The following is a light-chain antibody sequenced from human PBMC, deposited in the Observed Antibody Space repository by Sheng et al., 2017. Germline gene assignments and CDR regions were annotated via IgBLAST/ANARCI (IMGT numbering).Light chain of an antibody. CDR2: GAS. V-gene: IGKV3-15*01. Sequence: EIVLTQSPGTLSLSPGERATLSCRASQSVSSSYLAWYQQKPGQAPRLLLYGASTRAARIPARFSGSGSGTEFTLTISSLQSEDFAVYYCQQYNDWPRTFGQGTKVEIK. CDR3: QQYNDWPRT. J-gene: IGKJ1*01. CDR1: QSVSSSY.